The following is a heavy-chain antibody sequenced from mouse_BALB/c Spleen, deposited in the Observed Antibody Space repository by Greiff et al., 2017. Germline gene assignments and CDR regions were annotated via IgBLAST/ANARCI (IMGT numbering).Heavy chain of an antibody. J-gene: IGHJ3*01. CDR3: ARAYYGNDDWFAY. CDR1: GFTFTDYY. D-gene: IGHD2-9*01. V-gene: IGHV7-3*02. CDR2: IRNKANGYTT. Sequence: EVKLMESGGGLVQPGGSLRLSCATSGFTFTDYYMSWVRQPPGKALEWLGFIRNKANGYTTEYSASVKGRFTISRDNSQSILYLQMNTLRAEDSATYYCARAYYGNDDWFAYWGQGTLVTVSA.